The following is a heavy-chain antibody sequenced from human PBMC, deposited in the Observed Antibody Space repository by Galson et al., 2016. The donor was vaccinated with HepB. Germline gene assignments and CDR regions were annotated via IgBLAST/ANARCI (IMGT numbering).Heavy chain of an antibody. J-gene: IGHJ4*02. V-gene: IGHV6-1*01. CDR2: TYYRSKWYV. CDR1: GDSVSSNGAT. CDR3: ARDSFNSGWRNLLFDS. Sequence: CAISGDSVSSNGATWNWIRQSPLRGLQWLGRTYYRSKWYVDYATSLKSRLTIDADTSKNQFSLQLNSATPEDAGVYFCARDSFNSGWRNLLFDSWGQGTLVTVSS. D-gene: IGHD6-19*01.